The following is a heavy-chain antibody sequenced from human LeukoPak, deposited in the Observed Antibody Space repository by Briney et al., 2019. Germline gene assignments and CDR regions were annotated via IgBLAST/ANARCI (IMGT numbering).Heavy chain of an antibody. CDR3: ARASPLDI. CDR1: GGSISSGDYY. J-gene: IGHJ3*02. Sequence: SQTLSLTCTVSGGSISSGDYYWSWIRQPPGKGLEWIGEINHSGSTNYNPSLKSRVTISVDTSKNQFSLKLSSVTAADTAVYYCARASPLDIWGQGTMVTVSS. V-gene: IGHV4-30-4*08. CDR2: INHSGST.